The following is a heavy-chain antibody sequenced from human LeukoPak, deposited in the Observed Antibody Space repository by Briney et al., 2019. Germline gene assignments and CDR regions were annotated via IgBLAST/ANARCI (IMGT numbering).Heavy chain of an antibody. D-gene: IGHD3-10*01. CDR2: INTNNGGT. V-gene: IGHV1-2*02. CDR1: GYSFTDYY. CDR3: ARSGLSGSGRKRRAYFDY. Sequence: GASVKVSCKASGYSFTDYYIHWVRLAPGQGLEWMGSINTNNGGTNYAQKFQGRVTMTRDTSITSVYMDLRGLTSDDTAVYYCARSGLSGSGRKRRAYFDYWGQGALVTVSS. J-gene: IGHJ4*02.